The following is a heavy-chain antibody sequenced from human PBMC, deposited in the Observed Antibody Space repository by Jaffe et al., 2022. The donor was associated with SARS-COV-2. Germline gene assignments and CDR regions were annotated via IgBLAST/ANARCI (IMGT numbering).Heavy chain of an antibody. CDR1: GGSISSSSYY. CDR3: ARVGGVIGVDY. Sequence: QLQLQESGPGLVKPSETLSLTCTVSGGSISSSSYYWGWIRQPPGKGLEWIGSIYYSGSTYYNPSLKSRVTISVDTSKNQFSLKLSSVTAADTAVYYCARVGGVIGVDYWGQGTLVTVSS. V-gene: IGHV4-39*01. CDR2: IYYSGST. J-gene: IGHJ4*02. D-gene: IGHD3-16*02.